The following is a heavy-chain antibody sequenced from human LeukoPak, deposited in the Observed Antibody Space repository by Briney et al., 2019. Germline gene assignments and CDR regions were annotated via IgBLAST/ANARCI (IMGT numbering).Heavy chain of an antibody. V-gene: IGHV3-7*01. CDR1: GFTFSDYW. Sequence: SGGSLRLSCGASGFTFSDYWMTWVRQAPGKGLEWVANIKQDGSEKYYVDSVKGRFTISRDNAKNSLHLQMNSLRGEDTAVYYCARGGVDHYGSGTYYLMYYFDHWGQGALVTVSS. D-gene: IGHD3-10*01. CDR2: IKQDGSEK. J-gene: IGHJ4*02. CDR3: ARGGVDHYGSGTYYLMYYFDH.